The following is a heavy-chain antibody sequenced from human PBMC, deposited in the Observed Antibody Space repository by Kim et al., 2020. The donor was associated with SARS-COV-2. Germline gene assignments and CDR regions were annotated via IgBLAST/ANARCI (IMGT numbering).Heavy chain of an antibody. CDR2: ISYDGSNK. CDR3: AKADSTVTTAHMDY. D-gene: IGHD4-17*01. J-gene: IGHJ4*02. V-gene: IGHV3-30*18. CDR1: GFTFSSYG. Sequence: GGSLRLSCAASGFTFSSYGMHWVRQAPGKGLEWVAVISYDGSNKYYADSVKGRFTISRDNSKNTLYLQMNSLRAEDTAVYYCAKADSTVTTAHMDYWGQGTLVTVSS.